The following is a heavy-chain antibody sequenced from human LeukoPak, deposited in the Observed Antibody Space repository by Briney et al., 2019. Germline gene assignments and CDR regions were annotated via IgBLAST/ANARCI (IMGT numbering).Heavy chain of an antibody. CDR2: ISYSGNNI. D-gene: IGHD5-12*01. CDR3: AKTKGYPYYFDY. CDR1: GFTFSSYG. J-gene: IGHJ4*02. V-gene: IGHV3-30*18. Sequence: GGSLRLSCAASGFTFSSYGMHWVRQAPGKGLEWVAVISYSGNNIYYADSVKGRFTISRDNSKNTLYLQMNSLRAEDTAVYYCAKTKGYPYYFDYWGQGTLVTVSS.